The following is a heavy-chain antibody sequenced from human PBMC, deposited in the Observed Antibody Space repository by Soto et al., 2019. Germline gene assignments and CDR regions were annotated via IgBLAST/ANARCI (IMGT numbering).Heavy chain of an antibody. V-gene: IGHV5-10-1*01. CDR2: IDPSDSQT. CDR3: ARQIYDSDTGPNFQYYFDS. Sequence: GESLTISCTSSGDSFASYWITWVRQKPGKGLEWMGRIDPSDSQTYYSPSFRGHVTISVTKSITTVFLQWSSLRASDTAMYYCARQIYDSDTGPNFQYYFDSWGQGTPVTVSS. J-gene: IGHJ4*02. D-gene: IGHD3-22*01. CDR1: GDSFASYW.